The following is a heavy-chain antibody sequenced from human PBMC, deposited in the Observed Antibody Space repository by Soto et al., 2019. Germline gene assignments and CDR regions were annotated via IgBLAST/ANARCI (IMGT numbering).Heavy chain of an antibody. V-gene: IGHV4-59*01. CDR2: IYYSEST. J-gene: IGHJ4*02. CDR1: GGSISSYY. D-gene: IGHD2-21*02. Sequence: SETLSLTCTVSGGSISSYYWSWIRQPPGKGLEWIGYIYYSESTNYSPSLKSRVTISADTSKNQFSLKLSSVTAADTAVYYCARDGVTAIRYDCWGQGTLVTVSS. CDR3: ARDGVTAIRYDC.